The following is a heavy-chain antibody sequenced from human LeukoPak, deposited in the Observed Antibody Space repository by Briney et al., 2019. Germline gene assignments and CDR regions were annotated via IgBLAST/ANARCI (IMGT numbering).Heavy chain of an antibody. Sequence: GESLKISCKGSGYSFTSYWIGWVRQMPGKGLEGMGSIYPGDSDTRYSPSFQGQVTISADKSISTAYLQWSSLKASDTAMYYCARRDYWSSTRCYGYFEYWGQGTLVTVSS. CDR3: ARRDYWSSTRCYGYFEY. CDR2: IYPGDSDT. V-gene: IGHV5-51*01. CDR1: GYSFTSYW. J-gene: IGHJ4*02. D-gene: IGHD2-2*01.